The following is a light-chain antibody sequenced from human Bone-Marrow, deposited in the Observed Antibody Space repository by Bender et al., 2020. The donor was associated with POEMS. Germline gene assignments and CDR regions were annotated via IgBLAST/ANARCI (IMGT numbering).Light chain of an antibody. V-gene: IGLV2-23*02. CDR1: SRDIGTYNL. CDR2: DVT. CDR3: CSFAGSGTWI. J-gene: IGLJ2*01. Sequence: QSALTQPASVSGSPGQSITISCTGTSRDIGTYNLVSWYQQHPGKAPKLIIYDVTNRPSGVSHRFSGSRSGNTASLTISGLQADDEADYYCCSFAGSGTWIFGTGTKVTIL.